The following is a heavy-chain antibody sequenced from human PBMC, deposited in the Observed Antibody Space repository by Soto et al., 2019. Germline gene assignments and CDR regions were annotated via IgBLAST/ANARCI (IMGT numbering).Heavy chain of an antibody. J-gene: IGHJ4*02. D-gene: IGHD3-22*01. Sequence: PXESLLLSCVASGFTFSSFVMNWVRQAPGKGLEWVSGISGSGANTYYADSVKGRFTISRDNSKNTLFLQMDSLRAEDTAIYYCAKALYYYDTTGYYYGFDYWGRGTLVTVSS. CDR1: GFTFSSFV. CDR2: ISGSGANT. CDR3: AKALYYYDTTGYYYGFDY. V-gene: IGHV3-23*01.